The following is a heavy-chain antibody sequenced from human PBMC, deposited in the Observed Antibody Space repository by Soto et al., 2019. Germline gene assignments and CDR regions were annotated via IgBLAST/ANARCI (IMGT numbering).Heavy chain of an antibody. CDR3: ARRASGSGRHFDN. Sequence: QVQLQESGPGLVKPSETLSLTCTVSGDSISTYYWNWIRQPAGKALEWIGRIYTSGATNYNPSLRSQVTMSVDTSKNQFSLELSSVTAADTAVYYCARRASGSGRHFDNWGQGTLVTVSS. V-gene: IGHV4-4*07. D-gene: IGHD3-10*01. CDR1: GDSISTYY. CDR2: IYTSGAT. J-gene: IGHJ4*02.